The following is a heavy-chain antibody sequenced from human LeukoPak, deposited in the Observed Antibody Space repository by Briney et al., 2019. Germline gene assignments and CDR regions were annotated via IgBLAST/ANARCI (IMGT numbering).Heavy chain of an antibody. J-gene: IGHJ6*02. CDR3: AKDRGSSGYKGDYYGMDV. CDR1: GFTFDDHT. D-gene: IGHD3-22*01. Sequence: GGSLRLSCAASGFTFDDHTMHWVRQAPGKGLEWVSLISWDGGSTYYADSVKGRFTISRDNSKNSLYLQMNSLRTEDTALYYCAKDRGSSGYKGDYYGMDVWGQGTTVTVSS. V-gene: IGHV3-43*01. CDR2: ISWDGGST.